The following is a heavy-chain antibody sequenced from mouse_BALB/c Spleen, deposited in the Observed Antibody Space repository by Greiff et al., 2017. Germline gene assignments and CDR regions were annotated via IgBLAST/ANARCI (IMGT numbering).Heavy chain of an antibody. CDR3: ARGGYGNYAGAMDY. D-gene: IGHD2-1*01. CDR1: GYTFTSYV. V-gene: IGHV1-14*01. Sequence: VQLQQSGPELVKPGASVKMSCKASGYTFTSYVMHWVKQKPGQGLEWIGYINPYNDGTKYNEKFKGKATLTSDKSSSTAYMELSSRTSEDSAVYYCARGGYGNYAGAMDYWGQGTSVTVSS. CDR2: INPYNDGT. J-gene: IGHJ4*01.